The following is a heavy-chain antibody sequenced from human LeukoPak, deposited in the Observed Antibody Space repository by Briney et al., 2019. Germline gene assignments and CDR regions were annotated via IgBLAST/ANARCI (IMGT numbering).Heavy chain of an antibody. CDR3: ARNRGTYYGLSDY. Sequence: GGSLRLSCAASGFTFSSYSMNWVRQAPGKGLEWVAFIRYDGSNKYYVDSVKGRFTISRDNSKNTLYLQMNSLRAEDTAVYYCARNRGTYYGLSDYWGQGTRVTVSS. J-gene: IGHJ4*02. CDR2: IRYDGSNK. CDR1: GFTFSSYS. D-gene: IGHD1-26*01. V-gene: IGHV3-33*08.